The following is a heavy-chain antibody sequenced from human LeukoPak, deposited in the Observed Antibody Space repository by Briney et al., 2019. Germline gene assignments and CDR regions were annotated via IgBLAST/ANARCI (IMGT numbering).Heavy chain of an antibody. CDR2: IYTSGST. V-gene: IGHV4-4*07. Sequence: SETLSLTCTVSGGSISSYHWSWIRQPAGKGLEWIGRIYTSGSTNYNPSLKSRVTMSVDTSKNQFSLKLSSVTAADTAVYYCAREGRVDLWSGGLYYFDYWGQGTLVTVSS. J-gene: IGHJ4*02. CDR3: AREGRVDLWSGGLYYFDY. D-gene: IGHD3-3*01. CDR1: GGSISSYH.